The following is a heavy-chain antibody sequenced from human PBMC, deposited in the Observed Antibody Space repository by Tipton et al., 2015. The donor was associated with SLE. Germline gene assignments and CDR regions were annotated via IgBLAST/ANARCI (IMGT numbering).Heavy chain of an antibody. V-gene: IGHV4-4*02. D-gene: IGHD2-15*01. CDR1: GGSISSSNW. Sequence: SLRLSCTVSGGSISSSNWWSWVRQPPGKGLEWIGEFYHSGGTNYNPSLKSRVTISVDKSKNQFSLRVSSVTAADTAVYYCARALPPYYYYGLDVWGQGTTVAVSS. J-gene: IGHJ6*02. CDR2: FYHSGGT. CDR3: ARALPPYYYYGLDV.